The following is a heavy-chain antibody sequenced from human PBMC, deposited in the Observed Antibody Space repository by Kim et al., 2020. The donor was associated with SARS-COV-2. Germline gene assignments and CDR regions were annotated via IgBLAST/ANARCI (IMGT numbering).Heavy chain of an antibody. V-gene: IGHV4-34*01. D-gene: IGHD3-9*01. Sequence: SETLSLTCAVYGGSFSGYYWSWIRQPPGKGLEWIGEINHSGSTNYNPSLKSRVTISVDTSKNQFSLKLSSVTAADTAVYYCARGLGLRYFDWLLSGPFDYWGQGTLVTVSS. CDR1: GGSFSGYY. CDR2: INHSGST. CDR3: ARGLGLRYFDWLLSGPFDY. J-gene: IGHJ4*02.